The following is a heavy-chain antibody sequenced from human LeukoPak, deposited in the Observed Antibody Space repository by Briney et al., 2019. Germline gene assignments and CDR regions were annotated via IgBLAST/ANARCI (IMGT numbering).Heavy chain of an antibody. D-gene: IGHD6-19*01. V-gene: IGHV4-39*07. Sequence: SDTVSLTCTLSGGSMSSSSYYWGWVRQPPGKGLEWIGSIHYSGSTNYNPSLKSRVTISVDTSKNQFSLKLSSVTAADTAMYYCARSGIGLAATDYWGQGTLVTVSS. CDR2: IHYSGST. CDR1: GGSMSSSSYY. J-gene: IGHJ4*02. CDR3: ARSGIGLAATDY.